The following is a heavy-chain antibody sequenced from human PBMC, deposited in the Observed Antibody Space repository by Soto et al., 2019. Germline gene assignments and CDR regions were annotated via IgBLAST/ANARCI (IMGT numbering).Heavy chain of an antibody. D-gene: IGHD6-19*01. CDR2: IYYSGTT. V-gene: IGHV4-39*01. CDR1: GGSISSSTYY. CDR3: AIAVALFRHFDL. Sequence: QLQLQESGPGLVKPSETLSLTCTVSGGSISSSTYYWGWIRQPPGKGLEWIGSIYYSGTTYYNPSLESRLTVSVDASKNQFSLRLSSVTAADTAVYHCAIAVALFRHFDLWGRGTLVTVSS. J-gene: IGHJ2*01.